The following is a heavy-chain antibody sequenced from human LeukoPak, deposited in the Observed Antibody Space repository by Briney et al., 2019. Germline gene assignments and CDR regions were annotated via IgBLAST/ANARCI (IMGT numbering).Heavy chain of an antibody. CDR2: IYYSGST. J-gene: IGHJ4*01. CDR3: ARGRLGRQHASFFDS. Sequence: PSETLSLTCGVSDGSMGTYYWGWIRQPPGKRLEWIGYIYYSGSTTYNPSLKSRVTVSVDTSKNQFSLKLTSMTAADTAVYYCARGRLGRQHASFFDSWGHGTLVTVSS. D-gene: IGHD2-2*01. CDR1: DGSMGTYY. V-gene: IGHV4-59*08.